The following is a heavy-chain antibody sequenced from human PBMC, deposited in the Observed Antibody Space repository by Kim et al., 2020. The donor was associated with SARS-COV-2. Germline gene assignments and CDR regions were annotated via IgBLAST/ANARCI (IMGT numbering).Heavy chain of an antibody. V-gene: IGHV4-34*01. CDR1: GGSFSGYY. Sequence: SETLSLTCAVYGGSFSGYYWSWIRQPPGKGLEWIGEINHSGSTNYNPSLKSRVTISVDTSKNQFSLKLSSVTAADTAVYYCARVKGSYYGSGSYSYYYYGMDVWGQGTTVTVSS. CDR3: ARVKGSYYGSGSYSYYYYGMDV. J-gene: IGHJ6*02. CDR2: INHSGST. D-gene: IGHD3-10*01.